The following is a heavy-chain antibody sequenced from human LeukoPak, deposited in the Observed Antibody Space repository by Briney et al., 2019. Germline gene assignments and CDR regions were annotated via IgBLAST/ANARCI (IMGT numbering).Heavy chain of an antibody. Sequence: SETLSLTCTASGGSVSSGGYYWRWIRQHPGKGLEWIGYIYYSGSTYYNPSLKSRVTISVDTSKNQFSLKLSSVTAADTAVYYCARDHVAGIDHYWGQGTLVTVSS. CDR2: IYYSGST. V-gene: IGHV4-31*03. J-gene: IGHJ4*02. CDR3: ARDHVAGIDHY. CDR1: GGSVSSGGYY. D-gene: IGHD6-19*01.